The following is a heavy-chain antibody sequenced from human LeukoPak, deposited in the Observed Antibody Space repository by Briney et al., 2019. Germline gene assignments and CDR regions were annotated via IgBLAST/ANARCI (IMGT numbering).Heavy chain of an antibody. Sequence: GRSLRLSCAASGFTFSSYGMHWVRQAPGKGLEWVAVISYDGSNKYYADSVKGRFTISRDNSKNTLYLQMNSLRAEDTAVYYCARDRYYYDSSGYYSSFDYWGQGTLVTVSS. CDR1: GFTFSSYG. V-gene: IGHV3-30*03. CDR2: ISYDGSNK. CDR3: ARDRYYYDSSGYYSSFDY. J-gene: IGHJ4*02. D-gene: IGHD3-22*01.